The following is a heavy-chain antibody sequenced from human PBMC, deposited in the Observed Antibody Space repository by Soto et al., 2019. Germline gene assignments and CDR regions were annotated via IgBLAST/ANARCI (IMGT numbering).Heavy chain of an antibody. J-gene: IGHJ6*02. CDR2: IIPIFGKV. CDR3: AKGAVAGTPTSYYYSGMDV. Sequence: QVQLLQSGAEVKKPGSSVRVSCEASGGTFRTYAISWVRQAPGQGLEWMGEIIPIFGKVNYAQKFQGRVTITAYESTTTVYMDLRSLTSEDTAVYYCAKGAVAGTPTSYYYSGMDVWGQGTTVTVS. CDR1: GGTFRTYA. D-gene: IGHD6-19*01. V-gene: IGHV1-69*12.